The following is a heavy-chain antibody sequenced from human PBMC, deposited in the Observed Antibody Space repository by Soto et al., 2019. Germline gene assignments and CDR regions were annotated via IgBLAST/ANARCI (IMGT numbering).Heavy chain of an antibody. CDR1: GGTFSSYA. V-gene: IGHV1-69*06. CDR3: ASVGYSRIPPEYFQH. Sequence: SVKVSCKASGGTFSSYAISWVRQAPGQGLEWMGGIIPIFGTANYAQKFQGRVTITADKSTSTAYMELSSLRSEDTAVYYCASVGYSRIPPEYFQHWGQGTLVTVSS. D-gene: IGHD2-15*01. J-gene: IGHJ1*01. CDR2: IIPIFGTA.